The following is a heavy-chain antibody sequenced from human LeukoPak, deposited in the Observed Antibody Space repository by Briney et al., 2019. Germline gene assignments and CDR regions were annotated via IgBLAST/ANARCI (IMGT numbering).Heavy chain of an antibody. CDR1: GYYISSGYH. V-gene: IGHV4-38-2*02. J-gene: IGHJ4*02. Sequence: SETLSLTCTVSGYYISSGYHWGWFRQPPGQGLEWIGTIDHSGALYYNPSLKSRVTISRDTSRNQFFLHLYSVTAADTAVYFCARGGESTKTDRNDYWGRGTLVTVSS. D-gene: IGHD3-16*01. CDR2: IDHSGAL. CDR3: ARGGESTKTDRNDY.